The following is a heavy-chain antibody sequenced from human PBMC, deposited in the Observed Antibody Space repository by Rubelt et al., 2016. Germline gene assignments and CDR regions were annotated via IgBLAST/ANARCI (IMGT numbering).Heavy chain of an antibody. J-gene: IGHJ5*02. Sequence: QVQLQQWGAGLLKPSETLSLTCAVYGGSFSGYYWSWIRQPPGKGLEWIGEINHSGSTNYNPSLKSRVTISVDTSKNQFSLKLSSVTAADTAAYYCARHRWFDPWGQGTLVTVSS. CDR2: INHSGST. V-gene: IGHV4-34*01. CDR3: ARHRWFDP. CDR1: GGSFSGYY.